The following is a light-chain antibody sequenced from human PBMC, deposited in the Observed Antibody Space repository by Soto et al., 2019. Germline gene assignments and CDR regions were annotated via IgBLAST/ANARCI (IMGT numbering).Light chain of an antibody. J-gene: IGKJ1*01. CDR3: HQYNNWPQT. CDR2: GAS. V-gene: IGKV3-15*01. Sequence: EGDMTQCRPTLTVSPGESVTLSWRASQSVSSNLAWYQQKPGQAPRLLIYGASTRATGIPARFSGSGSGTEFTLTISSLQSEDFAVYYCHQYNNWPQTFGQGTKVEIK. CDR1: QSVSSN.